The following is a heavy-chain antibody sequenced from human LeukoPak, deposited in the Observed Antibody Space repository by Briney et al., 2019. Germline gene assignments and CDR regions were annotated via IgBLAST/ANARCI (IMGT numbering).Heavy chain of an antibody. D-gene: IGHD6-19*01. CDR1: GYSFTSYW. V-gene: IGHV5-51*01. CDR2: IYPGDSDT. J-gene: IGHJ4*02. CDR3: ARPYSSGWVFFDY. Sequence: GESLEISCKGSGYSFTSYWIGWVRQMPGQGLEWMGIIYPGDSDTRYSPSFQGQVTISADKSISTAYLQWSSLKASDTAMYYCARPYSSGWVFFDYWGQGTLVTVSS.